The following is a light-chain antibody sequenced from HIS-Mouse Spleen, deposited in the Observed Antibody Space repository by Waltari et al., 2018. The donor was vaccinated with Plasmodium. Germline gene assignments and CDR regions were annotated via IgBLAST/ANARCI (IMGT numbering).Light chain of an antibody. CDR3: QAWDSSTAV. V-gene: IGLV3-1*01. CDR2: QES. Sequence: SYELTQPPSVSVSPGQTASITCSGDKLGDQYACWYQQKPGQSPVLVIYQESKRPSGSPERFSGSNSGNTATLTISGTQAMDEADYYCQAWDSSTAVFGGGTKLTVL. J-gene: IGLJ3*02. CDR1: KLGDQY.